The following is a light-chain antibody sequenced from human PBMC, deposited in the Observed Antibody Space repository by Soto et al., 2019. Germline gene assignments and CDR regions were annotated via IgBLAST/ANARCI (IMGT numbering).Light chain of an antibody. J-gene: IGKJ1*01. V-gene: IGKV1-5*03. CDR3: QHYNSYSEA. Sequence: DIPMTQSPSTPSGSVGDRGTITCRASQTISSWLAWYQQKPGKAPKLLIYKASTLKSGVPSRFSGSGSGTEFTLTISSLQPDDFATYYCQHYNSYSEAFGQGTKVDIK. CDR1: QTISSW. CDR2: KAS.